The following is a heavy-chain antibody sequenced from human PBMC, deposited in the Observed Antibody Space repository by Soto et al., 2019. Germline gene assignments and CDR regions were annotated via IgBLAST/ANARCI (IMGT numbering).Heavy chain of an antibody. D-gene: IGHD1-20*01. CDR3: AIMAEDGINDYYCDMDV. V-gene: IGHV5-10-1*01. Sequence: EVQLVQSGAEVKKPGESLRISCKGSGYSFTSYWISWVRQMPGKGLEWMGRIDPSDSYTNYSPSFQGHVTISADKSISTAYLQWSSLKASDTAMYYCAIMAEDGINDYYCDMDVWGQGTTVTVSS. CDR1: GYSFTSYW. J-gene: IGHJ6*02. CDR2: IDPSDSYT.